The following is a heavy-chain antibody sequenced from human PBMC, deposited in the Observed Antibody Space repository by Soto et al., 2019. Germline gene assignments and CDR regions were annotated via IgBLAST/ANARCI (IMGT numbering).Heavy chain of an antibody. Sequence: SETLSLTCTVSGGSISSYYWSWIRQPPGKGLEWIGYIYYSGSTNYNPSLKSRVTISVDTSKNQFSLKLSSVTAADTAVYYCARGETTFGMDVWGQGTTVTVSS. D-gene: IGHD4-17*01. CDR3: ARGETTFGMDV. V-gene: IGHV4-59*01. CDR1: GGSISSYY. CDR2: IYYSGST. J-gene: IGHJ6*02.